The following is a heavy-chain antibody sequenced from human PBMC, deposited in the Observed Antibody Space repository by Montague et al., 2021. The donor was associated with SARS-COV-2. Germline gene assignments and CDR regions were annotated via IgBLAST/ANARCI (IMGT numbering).Heavy chain of an antibody. V-gene: IGHV4-34*01. CDR2: INHSGST. CDR1: GGSFSGYY. J-gene: IGHJ6*02. Sequence: SETLSLTCAVYGGSFSGYYWSWIRQPPGKGLEWIGEINHSGSTNYNPSLKSRVTISVDTSKKQFSLKLTSVTAADTSVYYCACGEITTRGLIYYYGMDVWGQGTTVTVSS. CDR3: ACGEITTRGLIYYYGMDV. D-gene: IGHD4-11*01.